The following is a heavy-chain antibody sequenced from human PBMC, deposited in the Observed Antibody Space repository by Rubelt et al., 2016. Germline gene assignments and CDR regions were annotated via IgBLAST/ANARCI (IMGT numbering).Heavy chain of an antibody. CDR3: ARGQGDIVVVIGWFDP. CDR1: GFTFSSYG. CDR2: ISYDGSNK. V-gene: IGHV3-30*03. D-gene: IGHD2-21*01. J-gene: IGHJ5*02. Sequence: EDGRGVVQPGRSLRLSCAASGFTFSSYGMHWVRQAPGKGLEWVAVISYDGSNKYYADSVKGRFTISRDNSKNTLYLQMNSLRAEDTAVYYCARGQGDIVVVIGWFDPWGQGTLVTVSS.